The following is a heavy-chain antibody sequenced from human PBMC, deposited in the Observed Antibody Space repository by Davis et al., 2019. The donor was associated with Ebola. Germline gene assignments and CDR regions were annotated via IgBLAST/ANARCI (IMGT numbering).Heavy chain of an antibody. V-gene: IGHV4-34*01. CDR1: GGSFSGYY. D-gene: IGHD5-18*01. CDR3: ARGGYSYGSLDY. J-gene: IGHJ4*02. CDR2: INHSGST. Sequence: MPSETLSLTCAVYGGSFSGYYWSWIRQPPGKGLEWIGEINHSGSTYYNPSLKSRVTISVDRSKNQFSLKLSSVTAADTAVYYCARGGYSYGSLDYWGQGTLVTVSS.